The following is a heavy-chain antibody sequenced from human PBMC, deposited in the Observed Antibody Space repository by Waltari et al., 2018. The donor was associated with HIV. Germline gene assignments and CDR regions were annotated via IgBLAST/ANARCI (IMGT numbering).Heavy chain of an antibody. V-gene: IGHV4-39*01. Sequence: QLQLQESGPGLVKPSETLSLTCNVSGGSITSSSDYWAWIRQPPGKGREWIGRLNYTGTTKYNQSRKSRVTIAVDTSKNRFSLKLNAVTAADTAVYYCARLPDTPGVTWGRWFDRWGQGTLVTVSS. CDR2: LNYTGTT. J-gene: IGHJ5*02. CDR3: ARLPDTPGVTWGRWFDR. D-gene: IGHD3-3*01. CDR1: GGSITSSSDY.